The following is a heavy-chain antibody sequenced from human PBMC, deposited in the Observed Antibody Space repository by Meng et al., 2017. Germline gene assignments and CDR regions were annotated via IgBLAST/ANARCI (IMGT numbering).Heavy chain of an antibody. V-gene: IGHV3-33*08. CDR1: GFTFSNSG. Sequence: VLVVGCGGGVVHAWMFTGLTWAGAGFTFSNSGTHWVRQTPGKGLEWVSVIWYDGSKENYADSLKGRFTISRDNSKNTLYLQMNCLSPEDTAVYYCARDPGGDYYGGFDYWGQGTLVTVSS. CDR2: IWYDGSKE. J-gene: IGHJ4*02. CDR3: ARDPGGDYYGGFDY. D-gene: IGHD2-21*01.